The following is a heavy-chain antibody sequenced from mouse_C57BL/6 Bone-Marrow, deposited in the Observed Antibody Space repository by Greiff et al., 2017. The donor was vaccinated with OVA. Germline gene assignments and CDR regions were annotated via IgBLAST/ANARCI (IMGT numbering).Heavy chain of an antibody. Sequence: VQLVESGGGLVKPGGSLKLSCAASGFTFSSYAMSWVRQTPEKRLEWVATISYGGSYTYYPDNVKGRFTISRDNAKNNLYLQMSHLKSEDTAMYYCAREDCYWYWYFDVWGTGTTVTVSS. J-gene: IGHJ1*03. CDR3: AREDCYWYWYFDV. CDR2: ISYGGSYT. V-gene: IGHV5-4*01. D-gene: IGHD2-3*01. CDR1: GFTFSSYA.